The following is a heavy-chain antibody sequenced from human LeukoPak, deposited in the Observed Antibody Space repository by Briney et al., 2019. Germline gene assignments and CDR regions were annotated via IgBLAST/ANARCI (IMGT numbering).Heavy chain of an antibody. V-gene: IGHV4-39*07. J-gene: IGHJ4*02. Sequence: SETLSLTCTVSGGSISSSSYYWGWIRQPPGKGLEWIGSIYYSGSTYYNPSLKSRVTISVDTSKNQFSLKLSSVTAADTAVYYCASQQRGYSGYGSFDYWGQGTLVTVSS. D-gene: IGHD5-12*01. CDR2: IYYSGST. CDR1: GGSISSSSYY. CDR3: ASQQRGYSGYGSFDY.